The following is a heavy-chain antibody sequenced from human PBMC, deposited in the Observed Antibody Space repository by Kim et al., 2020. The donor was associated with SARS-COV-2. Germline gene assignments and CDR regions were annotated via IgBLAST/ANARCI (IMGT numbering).Heavy chain of an antibody. CDR3: ARLLIVGATSYYYYGMDV. Sequence: GESLKISCKGSGYSFTSYWIGWVRQMPGKGLEWMGIIYPGDSDTRYSPSFQGQVTISADKSISTAYLQWSSLKASDTAMYYCARLLIVGATSYYYYGMDVWGQGTTVTVSS. D-gene: IGHD1-26*01. V-gene: IGHV5-51*01. CDR2: IYPGDSDT. CDR1: GYSFTSYW. J-gene: IGHJ6*02.